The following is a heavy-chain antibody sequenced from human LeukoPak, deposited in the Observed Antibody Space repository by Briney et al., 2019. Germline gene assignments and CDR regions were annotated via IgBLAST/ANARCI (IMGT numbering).Heavy chain of an antibody. V-gene: IGHV3-74*01. J-gene: IGHJ4*02. CDR3: AKDLGRYRNNYFDY. CDR1: GFTFSSYW. Sequence: GESLRLSCAASGFTFSSYWMHWVRQAPGKGLVWVSRIYSDGTSTSYADSVKGRFTISRDDSKNTLYLQMNSLRAEDTAVYYCAKDLGRYRNNYFDYWGEGTLVTVSA. D-gene: IGHD1-26*01. CDR2: IYSDGTST.